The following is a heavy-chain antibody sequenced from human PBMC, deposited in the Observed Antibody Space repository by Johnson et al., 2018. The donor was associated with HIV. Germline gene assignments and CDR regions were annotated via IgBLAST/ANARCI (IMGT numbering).Heavy chain of an antibody. CDR3: ARVIDQYFDSILDDAFDI. D-gene: IGHD3-22*01. CDR2: ISWNSGSI. J-gene: IGHJ3*02. Sequence: VQLVESGGGLVQPGRSLRLSCAASGFTFDDYAMHWVRQAPGKGLEWVSGISWNSGSIAYADSVQGRFTISRDNAKNSLYVQMNSLRDEDTAVYYCARVIDQYFDSILDDAFDIWGQGTLVTVSS. V-gene: IGHV3-9*01. CDR1: GFTFDDYA.